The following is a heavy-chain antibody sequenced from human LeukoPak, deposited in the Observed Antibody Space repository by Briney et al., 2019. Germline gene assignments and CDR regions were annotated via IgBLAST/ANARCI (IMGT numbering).Heavy chain of an antibody. CDR2: ISSSGSTI. CDR3: ARGEVVTHSLYYYYGMDV. D-gene: IGHD3-22*01. CDR1: GFTFSDYY. V-gene: IGHV3-11*01. J-gene: IGHJ6*02. Sequence: AGGSLRLSCAASGFTFSDYYMSWIRQAPGKGLEWVSYISSSGSTIYYADSVKGRFTISRDNAKNSLYLQMNSLRAEDTAVYYCARGEVVTHSLYYYYGMDVWGQGTTVTVSS.